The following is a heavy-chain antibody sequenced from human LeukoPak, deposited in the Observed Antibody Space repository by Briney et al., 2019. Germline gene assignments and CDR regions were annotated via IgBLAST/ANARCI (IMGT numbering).Heavy chain of an antibody. CDR1: GFTFSSQA. CDR2: IKEDGSDK. CDR3: ARDYRARLDY. V-gene: IGHV3-7*01. J-gene: IGHJ4*02. Sequence: GGSLRLSCAASGFTFSSQAMSWVRQAPGKGLEWVANIKEDGSDKYYVDSVKGRFTISRDNARTSLYLQMNSLRAEDTAVYYCARDYRARLDYWGQGTLVTVSS.